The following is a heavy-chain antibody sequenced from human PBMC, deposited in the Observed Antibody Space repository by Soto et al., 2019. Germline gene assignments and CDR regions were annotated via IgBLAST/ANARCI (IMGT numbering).Heavy chain of an antibody. CDR1: GFTFSSYA. Sequence: PGGSLRLSCAASGFTFSSYAMSWVRQAPGKGLEWVSAISGSGGSTYHADSVKGRFTISRDNSKNTLYLQMNSLRAEDTAVYYCAKDQVIVGATSHGFDPWGQGTLVTVSS. CDR2: ISGSGGST. D-gene: IGHD1-26*01. J-gene: IGHJ5*02. CDR3: AKDQVIVGATSHGFDP. V-gene: IGHV3-23*01.